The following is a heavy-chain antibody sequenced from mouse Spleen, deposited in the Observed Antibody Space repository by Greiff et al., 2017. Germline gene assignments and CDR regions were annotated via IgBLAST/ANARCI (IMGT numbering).Heavy chain of an antibody. CDR1: GYSFTGYF. J-gene: IGHJ4*01. CDR3: ARSGRRGYYYAMDY. V-gene: IGHV1-20*01. CDR2: INPYNGDT. Sequence: EVQLQQSGPELVKPGDSVKISCKASGYSFTGYFMNWVMQSHGKSLEWIGRINPYNGDTFYNQKFKGKATLTVDKSSSTAHMELRSLTSEDSAVYYCARSGRRGYYYAMDYWGQGTSVTVSS. D-gene: IGHD2-12*01.